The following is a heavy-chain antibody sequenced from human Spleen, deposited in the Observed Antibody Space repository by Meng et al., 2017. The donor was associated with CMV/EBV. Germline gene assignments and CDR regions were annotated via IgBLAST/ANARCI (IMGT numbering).Heavy chain of an antibody. CDR3: ARGGRAGSLDY. CDR2: IMIDGRST. V-gene: IGHV3-74*03. J-gene: IGHJ4*02. D-gene: IGHD1-1*01. CDR1: GFTFSSYA. Sequence: GESLKISCAASGFTFSSYAMSWVRQAPGKGLVWVSRIMIDGRSTTYAASMKGRFIISRDNAKNTLYLQMNSLRAEDTAVYYCARGGRAGSLDYWGQGTLVTVS.